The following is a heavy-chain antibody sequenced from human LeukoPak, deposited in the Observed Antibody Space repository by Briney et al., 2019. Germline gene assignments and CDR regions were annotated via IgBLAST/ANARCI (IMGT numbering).Heavy chain of an antibody. CDR2: INHSGST. J-gene: IGHJ5*02. V-gene: IGHV4-30-2*01. CDR3: ARGQVPGGSYYWREDNWFDP. CDR1: GGSISSGGYS. Sequence: SQTLSLTCAVSGGSISSGGYSWSWIRQPPGKGLEWIGEINHSGSTNYNPSLKSRVTISVDTSKNQFSLKLSSVTAADTAVYYCARGQVPGGSYYWREDNWFDPWGQGTLVTVSS. D-gene: IGHD1-26*01.